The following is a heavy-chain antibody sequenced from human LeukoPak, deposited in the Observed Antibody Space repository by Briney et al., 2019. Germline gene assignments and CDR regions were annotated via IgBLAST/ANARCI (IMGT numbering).Heavy chain of an antibody. J-gene: IGHJ4*02. V-gene: IGHV3-23*01. Sequence: PGGSLRLSCAASGFTFSSYAMSWVRQAPGKGLEWVSAIGGGGGITFYADSVKGRFTISRDNSKNTLYLQVSSLRAADTAVYYCAKCGSSSWALFDYWGQGTLVTVSS. CDR3: AKCGSSSWALFDY. CDR1: GFTFSSYA. CDR2: IGGGGGIT. D-gene: IGHD6-13*01.